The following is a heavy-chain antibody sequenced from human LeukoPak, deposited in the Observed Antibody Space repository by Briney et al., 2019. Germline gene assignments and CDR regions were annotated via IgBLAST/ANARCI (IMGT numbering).Heavy chain of an antibody. Sequence: GESLQISCKGSGYSFTSYWIGWVRQMPGKGLEWMGIIYPGVSDTRYSPSFQGQVTISADKSISTAYLQWSSLKASDTAMYYCARHGPNWGVYYYYGMDVWGQGTTVTVSS. J-gene: IGHJ6*02. V-gene: IGHV5-51*01. CDR1: GYSFTSYW. D-gene: IGHD7-27*01. CDR2: IYPGVSDT. CDR3: ARHGPNWGVYYYYGMDV.